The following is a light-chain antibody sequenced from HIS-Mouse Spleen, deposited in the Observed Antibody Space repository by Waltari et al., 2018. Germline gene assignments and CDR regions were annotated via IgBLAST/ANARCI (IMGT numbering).Light chain of an antibody. V-gene: IGLV2-14*03. CDR2: DVS. Sequence: QSALPQPASVSGSPGQSITISCTGTSSDVGGYNYVPWYQQHPRKAPKLMIYDVSNRPSGVSNRFSGSKSGNTASLTISGLQAEDEADYYCSSYTSSSTVVFGGGTKLTVL. CDR1: SSDVGGYNY. J-gene: IGLJ2*01. CDR3: SSYTSSSTVV.